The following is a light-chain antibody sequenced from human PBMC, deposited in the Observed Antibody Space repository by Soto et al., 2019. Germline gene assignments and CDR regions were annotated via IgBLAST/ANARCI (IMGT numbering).Light chain of an antibody. CDR2: GAS. CDR3: QHYGSSPPVT. V-gene: IGKV3-20*01. CDR1: QSVSSSY. Sequence: EIVLTQSPGTLSLSPGERATLSCRAIQSVSSSYLAWYQQKPGHAPRLLIYGASGRATGIPDRFSGSGSGTDFTLTISRLEPEDFAVYYCQHYGSSPPVTFGQGTRLEIK. J-gene: IGKJ5*01.